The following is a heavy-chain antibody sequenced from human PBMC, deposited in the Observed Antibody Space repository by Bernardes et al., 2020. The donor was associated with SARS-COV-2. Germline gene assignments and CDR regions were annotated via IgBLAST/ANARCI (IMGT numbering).Heavy chain of an antibody. V-gene: IGHV3-21*01. CDR2: ISSSSSYI. J-gene: IGHJ4*02. Sequence: GSLRLSCAASGFTFSSYSMNWVRQAPGKGLEWVSSISSSSSYIYYADSVKGRFTISRDNAKNSLYLQMNSLRAEDTAVYYCARESRIRDGYNSLDYWGQGTLVTVSS. CDR1: GFTFSSYS. CDR3: ARESRIRDGYNSLDY. D-gene: IGHD5-12*01.